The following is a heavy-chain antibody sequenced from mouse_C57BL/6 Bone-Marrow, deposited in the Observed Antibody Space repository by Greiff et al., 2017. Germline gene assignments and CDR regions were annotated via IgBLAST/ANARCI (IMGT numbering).Heavy chain of an antibody. CDR2: ICPGNSDT. V-gene: IGHV1-5*01. Sequence: DVKLVESGTVLAGPAASVTMSCNTSGYTFTSYWVHWVNQRPGQGLEWIGAICPGNSDTSYNQKFKGKAKQTAVKSASTAYMELSSLTNEDSAVYYCKGDYYWGQGTLVTVSA. J-gene: IGHJ3*01. D-gene: IGHD2-4*01. CDR1: GYTFTSYW. CDR3: KGDYY.